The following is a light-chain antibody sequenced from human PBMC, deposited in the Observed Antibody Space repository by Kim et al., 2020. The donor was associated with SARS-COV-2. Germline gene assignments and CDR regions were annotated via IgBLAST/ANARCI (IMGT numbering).Light chain of an antibody. CDR3: ASWDDSLNGHV. Sequence: GQGVTISCSGSSSNVGSNSVNWYQQLPGTAPKLLIYSHNQRPSGVPDRFSGSKSGTSASLAISGLQSEDEGYYYCASWDDSLNGHVFGTGTKVTVL. V-gene: IGLV1-44*01. J-gene: IGLJ1*01. CDR2: SHN. CDR1: SSNVGSNS.